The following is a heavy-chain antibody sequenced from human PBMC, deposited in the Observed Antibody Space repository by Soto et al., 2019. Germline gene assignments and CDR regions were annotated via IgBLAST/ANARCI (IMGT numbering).Heavy chain of an antibody. Sequence: QVQLVQSGAEVKKPGSSVKVSCKASGGTFSSYTISWVRQAPGQGLEWMGRIMPILGIANYAQKFQGRVTITADKYTSTAYMELSSLGADDTAVYYCALEYCSSTSCYRDYWGQGTLVTVSS. CDR1: GGTFSSYT. CDR2: IMPILGIA. D-gene: IGHD2-2*02. V-gene: IGHV1-69*02. J-gene: IGHJ4*02. CDR3: ALEYCSSTSCYRDY.